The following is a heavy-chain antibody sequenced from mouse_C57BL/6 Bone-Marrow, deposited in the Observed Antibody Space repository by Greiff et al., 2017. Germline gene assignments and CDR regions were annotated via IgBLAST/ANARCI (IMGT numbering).Heavy chain of an antibody. CDR2: IDPANGNT. J-gene: IGHJ1*03. D-gene: IGHD2-2*01. Sequence: EVQLQESVAELVRPGASVKLSCTASGFNIKNTYMHWVKQRPEPGLEWIGRIDPANGNTNYAPKFQGKVTITADTTSNTAYLQLSSLTSENTAIYWCARGGYDWYFEVGGTGTTVTVSS. CDR1: GFNIKNTY. CDR3: ARGGYDWYFEV. V-gene: IGHV14-3*01.